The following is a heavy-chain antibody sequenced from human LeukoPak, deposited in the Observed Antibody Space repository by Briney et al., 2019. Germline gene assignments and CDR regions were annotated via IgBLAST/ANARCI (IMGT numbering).Heavy chain of an antibody. CDR1: GDCISSYY. Sequence: SETLSLTCTVSGDCISSYYWSWIRQPPGKGLDWIGYIYYTETTNYNPSLKSRLTISIDTSKNQFSLKLSSVTAADTAVYYCARVYDSSGYYYGGGEYYFDYWGQGTLVTVSS. D-gene: IGHD3-22*01. CDR3: ARVYDSSGYYYGGGEYYFDY. CDR2: IYYTETT. J-gene: IGHJ4*02. V-gene: IGHV4-59*01.